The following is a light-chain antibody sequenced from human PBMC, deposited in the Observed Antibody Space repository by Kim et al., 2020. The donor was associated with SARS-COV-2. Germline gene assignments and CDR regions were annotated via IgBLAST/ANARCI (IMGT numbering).Light chain of an antibody. CDR1: QVVGKT. J-gene: IGKJ5*01. V-gene: IGKV1-13*02. Sequence: AIQLTQSPSSLSASVGDRVTITCRASQVVGKTIAWYQVKPGKAPKHLINDVSGFQTSRFSGSGSGTDFALTITSLRPDDSATYYCQHLNGYPITFGQGTRLEIK. CDR3: QHLNGYPIT. CDR2: DVS.